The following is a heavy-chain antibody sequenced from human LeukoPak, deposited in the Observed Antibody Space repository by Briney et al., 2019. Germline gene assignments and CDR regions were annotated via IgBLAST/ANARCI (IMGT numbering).Heavy chain of an antibody. CDR2: IKQDGSEK. CDR1: GFTFSSYW. J-gene: IGHJ5*02. Sequence: GGSLRLSCAASGFTFSSYWKSWVRQAPGKGLEWVANIKQDGSEKYYVDSVKGRFTISRDNAKNSLYLQMNSLRAEDTAVYYCARADWFDPWGQGTLVTVSS. CDR3: ARADWFDP. V-gene: IGHV3-7*04.